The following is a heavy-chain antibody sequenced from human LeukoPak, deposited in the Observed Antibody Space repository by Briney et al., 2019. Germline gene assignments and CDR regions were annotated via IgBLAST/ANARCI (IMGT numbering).Heavy chain of an antibody. CDR1: GGSISSYY. CDR2: IYYSGST. CDR3: ARSRRYYYDSSGYSFDY. V-gene: IGHV4-59*01. Sequence: SETLSLTCTVSGGSISSYYWSWIRQPPGKGLEWIGYIYYSGSTNYNPSLKSRVTISVDTSKNQFSLKLSSVTAADTAVYYCARSRRYYYDSSGYSFDYWGQGTLVTVSS. J-gene: IGHJ4*02. D-gene: IGHD3-22*01.